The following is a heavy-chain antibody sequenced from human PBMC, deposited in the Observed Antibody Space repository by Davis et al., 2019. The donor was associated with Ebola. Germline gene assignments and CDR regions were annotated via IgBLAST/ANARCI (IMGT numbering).Heavy chain of an antibody. Sequence: SQTLSLTCAVSGGSINSAGYSWGWIRQPPGKGLEWIGYIYHSGNLYYNASLRSRTTISVDRSKNQFSLELKAVTASDAAIYYCARLNYGAAFDYWGQGIQVAVSS. V-gene: IGHV4-30-2*01. CDR2: IYHSGNL. J-gene: IGHJ4*02. CDR1: GGSINSAGYS. D-gene: IGHD3-16*01. CDR3: ARLNYGAAFDY.